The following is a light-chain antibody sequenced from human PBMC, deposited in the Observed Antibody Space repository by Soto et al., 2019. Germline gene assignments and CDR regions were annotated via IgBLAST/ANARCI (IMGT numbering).Light chain of an antibody. J-gene: IGKJ1*01. CDR1: QDISNY. CDR3: QRYDNLPWT. V-gene: IGKV1-33*01. CDR2: DAS. Sequence: DIQMTQSPSSLSASVGDRVTITCQASQDISNYLNWYQQKPGKAPKLLIYDASNLETGVPSRFSGSGAGTDFTFTISSLQPADIATYYCQRYDNLPWTFGQGTKVEI.